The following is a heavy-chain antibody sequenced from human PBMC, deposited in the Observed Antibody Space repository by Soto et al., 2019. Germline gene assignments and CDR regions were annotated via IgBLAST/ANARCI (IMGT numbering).Heavy chain of an antibody. CDR3: AIRTPSKAY. V-gene: IGHV5-10-1*01. CDR2: IDPSDSYT. CDR1: GYSSTNYW. J-gene: IGHJ4*02. D-gene: IGHD1-7*01. Sequence: GESLKISCKGSGYSSTNYWINWVRQMSGKGLEWMGRIDPSDSYTNYSPSFQGHVTISVDKSITTAYLQWSSLQASDTAMYYCAIRTPSKAYWGQGTLVTVSS.